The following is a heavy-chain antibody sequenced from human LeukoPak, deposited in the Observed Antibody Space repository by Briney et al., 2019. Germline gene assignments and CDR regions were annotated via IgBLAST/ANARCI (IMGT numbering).Heavy chain of an antibody. V-gene: IGHV1-69*13. J-gene: IGHJ3*02. CDR3: ARDQRYYDFWSGSQGGAFDI. Sequence: SVKVSCKASGGTFISYAISWVRQAPGQGREWMGGIIPIFGTANYAQKFQGRVTITADESTSTAYMELSSLRSEDTAVYYCARDQRYYDFWSGSQGGAFDIWGQGTMVTVSS. CDR2: IIPIFGTA. CDR1: GGTFISYA. D-gene: IGHD3-3*01.